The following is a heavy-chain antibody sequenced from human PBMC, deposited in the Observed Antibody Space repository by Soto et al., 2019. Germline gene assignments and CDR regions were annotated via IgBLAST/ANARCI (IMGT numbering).Heavy chain of an antibody. CDR1: GGSISSGGYY. Sequence: QVQLQESGPGLVKPSQTLSLTCTVSGGSISSGGYYWSWIRQHPGKGLEWVGYIYYSGSTYYNPSLKSRVTISVDTSKNQFSLKLSSVTAADTAVYYCARDRIGSGYVFDPWGQGTLVTVSS. D-gene: IGHD3-22*01. CDR2: IYYSGST. J-gene: IGHJ5*02. CDR3: ARDRIGSGYVFDP. V-gene: IGHV4-31*03.